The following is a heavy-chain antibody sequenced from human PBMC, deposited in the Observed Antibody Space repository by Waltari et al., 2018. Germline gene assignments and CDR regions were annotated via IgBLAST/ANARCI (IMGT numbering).Heavy chain of an antibody. Sequence: EVQLLESGGGLVQPGGSLSISCAASGFNFSTYAMNWVRLAPGKGLEWFSIIDSGGGSTYYADSVKGRFTISRDNAKNTLYLQMNSLRAEDTAVYYCAKGWGYFDYWGQGTLVTVSS. CDR1: GFNFSTYA. CDR2: IDSGGGST. J-gene: IGHJ4*02. V-gene: IGHV3-23*03. CDR3: AKGWGYFDY. D-gene: IGHD7-27*01.